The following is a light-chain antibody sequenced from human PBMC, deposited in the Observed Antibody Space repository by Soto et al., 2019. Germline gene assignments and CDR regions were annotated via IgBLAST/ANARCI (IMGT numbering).Light chain of an antibody. CDR3: MQALQTPR. CDR2: LGS. V-gene: IGKV2-28*01. Sequence: DIVMTQSPLSLPVTPGEPASISCRSSQSLLHSNGYNYLDWYLQKPGQSPQLLIYLGSNRASGVPDRFSVSGSGTDFTLKISRVEAEDVGVYYCMQALQTPRFGQGTRLEIK. J-gene: IGKJ5*01. CDR1: QSLLHSNGYNY.